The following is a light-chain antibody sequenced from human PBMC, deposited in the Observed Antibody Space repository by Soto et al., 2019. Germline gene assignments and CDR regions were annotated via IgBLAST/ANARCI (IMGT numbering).Light chain of an antibody. CDR3: SSYTSSSTLV. J-gene: IGLJ1*01. V-gene: IGLV2-14*01. Sequence: QSVLTQPASVSGSPGQSITISCTGTSSDVGGYNYVSWYQQHPAKAPKLMIYEVSDRPSGVSNRFSGSKSGNTSSLTISGLQAEDAADYYCSSYTSSSTLVFGTGTKVTVL. CDR2: EVS. CDR1: SSDVGGYNY.